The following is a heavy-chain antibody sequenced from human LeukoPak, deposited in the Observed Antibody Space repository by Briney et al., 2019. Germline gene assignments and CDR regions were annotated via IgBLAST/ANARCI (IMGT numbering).Heavy chain of an antibody. Sequence: GGSLRLSCAASGFTFSSYAMNWVRQAPGKGLERVAGISSGDRTFHAESVKGRFTISRDKSKDTLYLQMNSLRAEDTAVYYCAKDATASPYFHWFDNWGQGTQVIVSS. J-gene: IGHJ4*02. D-gene: IGHD3-9*01. CDR3: AKDATASPYFHWFDN. CDR2: ISSGDRT. V-gene: IGHV3-23*01. CDR1: GFTFSSYA.